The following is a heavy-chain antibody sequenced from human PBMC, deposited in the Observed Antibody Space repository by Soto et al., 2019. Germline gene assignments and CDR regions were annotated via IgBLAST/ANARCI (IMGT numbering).Heavy chain of an antibody. CDR1: GFTFSSYA. Sequence: LRLSCAASGFTFSSYAMHWVRQAPGKGLEWVAVISYDGSNKYYADSVKGRFTISRDNSKNTLYLQMNSLRAEDTAVYYCARDSFLWFGELSYWGQGTLVTVSS. V-gene: IGHV3-30-3*01. D-gene: IGHD3-10*01. J-gene: IGHJ4*02. CDR2: ISYDGSNK. CDR3: ARDSFLWFGELSY.